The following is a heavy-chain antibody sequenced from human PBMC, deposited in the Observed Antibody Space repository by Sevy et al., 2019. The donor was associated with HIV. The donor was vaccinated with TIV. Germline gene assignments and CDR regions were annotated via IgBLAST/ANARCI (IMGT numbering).Heavy chain of an antibody. CDR2: ISSSSSYI. CDR3: ARDYGGNSEVGDY. Sequence: GGSLRLSCAASGFTFSSYSMNWVRQAPGKGLEWVSSISSSSSYIYYADSVKGRFTISRDNAKNSLYLQMNSLGAEDTAVYYCARDYGGNSEVGDYWGQGTLVTVSS. D-gene: IGHD4-17*01. J-gene: IGHJ4*02. CDR1: GFTFSSYS. V-gene: IGHV3-21*01.